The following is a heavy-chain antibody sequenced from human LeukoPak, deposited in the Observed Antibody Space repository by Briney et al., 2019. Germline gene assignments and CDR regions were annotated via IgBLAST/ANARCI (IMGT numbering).Heavy chain of an antibody. Sequence: ASVKVSRKASGYTFTGYYMHWVRQAPGQGLEWMGWINPNSGGTNYAQKFQGRVTMTRDTSISTAYMELSRLRSDDTAVYYRARTDPYYYDSSGYYSSHFDYWGQGTLVTVSS. V-gene: IGHV1-2*02. D-gene: IGHD3-22*01. CDR3: ARTDPYYYDSSGYYSSHFDY. CDR2: INPNSGGT. J-gene: IGHJ4*02. CDR1: GYTFTGYY.